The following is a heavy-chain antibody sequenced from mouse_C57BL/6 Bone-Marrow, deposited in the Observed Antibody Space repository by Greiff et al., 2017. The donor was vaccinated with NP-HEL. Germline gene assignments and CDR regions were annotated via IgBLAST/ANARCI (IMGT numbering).Heavy chain of an antibody. CDR3: ARILYYGSSLYWYFDV. Sequence: QVTLKESGPGILQPSQTLSLTCSFSGFSLSTFGMGVGWIRQPSGKGLEWLAHIWWDDDKYYNPALKSRLTISKDTSKNQVFLKIANVDTADTATYYCARILYYGSSLYWYFDVWGTGTTVTVSS. V-gene: IGHV8-8*01. J-gene: IGHJ1*03. CDR1: GFSLSTFGMG. D-gene: IGHD1-1*01. CDR2: IWWDDDK.